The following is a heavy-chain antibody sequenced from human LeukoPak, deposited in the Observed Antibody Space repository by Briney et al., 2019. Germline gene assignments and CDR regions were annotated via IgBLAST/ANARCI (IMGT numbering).Heavy chain of an antibody. V-gene: IGHV3-20*04. CDR1: GFTFHDHG. CDR3: ARRHPYDSSGYYRN. D-gene: IGHD3-22*01. Sequence: PGGSLRLSCAASGFTFHDHGMSWVRQAPGKGLEWVSALNWNGDNTGYADSVKGLFTISKHNYTTTLHLQMGSLRAEDMAVYYCARRHPYDSSGYYRNWGQGTLVTVSS. J-gene: IGHJ4*02. CDR2: LNWNGDNT.